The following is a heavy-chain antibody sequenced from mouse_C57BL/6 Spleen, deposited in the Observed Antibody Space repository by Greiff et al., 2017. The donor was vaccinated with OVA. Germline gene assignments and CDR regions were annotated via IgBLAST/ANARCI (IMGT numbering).Heavy chain of an antibody. CDR2: INPNNGGT. V-gene: IGHV1-18*01. Sequence: EVQVVESGPELVKPGASVKIPCKASGYTFTDYNMDWVKQSHGKSLEWIGDINPNNGGTIYNQKFKGKATLTVDKSSSTAYMELRSLTSEDTAVYYCARVRDYGSSYYAMDYWGQGTSVTVSS. CDR1: GYTFTDYN. J-gene: IGHJ4*01. D-gene: IGHD1-1*01. CDR3: ARVRDYGSSYYAMDY.